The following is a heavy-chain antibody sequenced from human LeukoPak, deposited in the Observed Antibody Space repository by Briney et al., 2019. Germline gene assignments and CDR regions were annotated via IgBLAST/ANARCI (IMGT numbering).Heavy chain of an antibody. CDR1: GGTFSSYA. Sequence: SVKVSCKASGGTFSSYAISWVRQGPGQGLEWMGGIIPIFGTANYAQKFQGRVTITADESTSTASMELSSLRSEDTAVYYCARGSEYSSSSSRFDYWGQGTLVTVSS. J-gene: IGHJ4*02. CDR3: ARGSEYSSSSSRFDY. D-gene: IGHD6-13*01. CDR2: IIPIFGTA. V-gene: IGHV1-69*13.